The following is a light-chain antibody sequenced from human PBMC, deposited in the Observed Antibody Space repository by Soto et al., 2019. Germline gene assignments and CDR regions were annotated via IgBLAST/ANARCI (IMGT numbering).Light chain of an antibody. CDR2: GAS. CDR3: QHYSSSSWT. CDR1: QTVSSTY. J-gene: IGKJ1*01. Sequence: EIVLTQSPGTLSWSPGERATLSCRASQTVSSTYLTWYQQKPGQAPRLLIYGASSRATGIPDRFSGSGSGTDFTLTISRLDPEDFAVYYCQHYSSSSWTFGQGTKVDIK. V-gene: IGKV3-20*01.